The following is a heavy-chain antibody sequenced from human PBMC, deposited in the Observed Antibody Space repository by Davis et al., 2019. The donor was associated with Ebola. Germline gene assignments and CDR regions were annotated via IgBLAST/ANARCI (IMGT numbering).Heavy chain of an antibody. CDR2: ISWNSGSI. CDR1: GFTFDDYA. V-gene: IGHV3-9*01. D-gene: IGHD2/OR15-2a*01. J-gene: IGHJ6*02. CDR3: ARAGGSTTLTAPSMDV. Sequence: SLKISCAAPGFTFDDYAMHWVRQAPGKGLEWVSGISWNSGSIGYADSVKGRFTISRDNAKNSLYLQMNSLRAEDTAVYYCARAGGSTTLTAPSMDVWGQGTTVTVSS.